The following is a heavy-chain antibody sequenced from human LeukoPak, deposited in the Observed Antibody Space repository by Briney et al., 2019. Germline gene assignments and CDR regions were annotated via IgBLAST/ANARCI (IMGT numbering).Heavy chain of an antibody. D-gene: IGHD2-2*01. Sequence: GGSLRLSCAASGFTFSSYSMNWVRQAPGKGLEWVSSISSSSSSYIYYADSVKGRFTISRDNAKNSLYLQMNSLRAEDTAVYYCARDRGLSIVVVPAALAHFDYWGQGTLVTVSS. V-gene: IGHV3-21*01. CDR1: GFTFSSYS. CDR3: ARDRGLSIVVVPAALAHFDY. CDR2: ISSSSSSYI. J-gene: IGHJ4*02.